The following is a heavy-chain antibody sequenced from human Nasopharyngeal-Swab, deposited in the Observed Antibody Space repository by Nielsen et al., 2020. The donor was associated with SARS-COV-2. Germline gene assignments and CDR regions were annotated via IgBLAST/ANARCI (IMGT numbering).Heavy chain of an antibody. CDR2: ISSSSSTI. Sequence: WIRQPPGKGLEWVSYISSSSSTIYYADSVKGRFTISRDNAKNSLYLQMNSLRDEDTAVYYCARDRYSSSWYSYWYFDLWGRGTLVTVSS. D-gene: IGHD6-13*01. V-gene: IGHV3-48*02. J-gene: IGHJ2*01. CDR3: ARDRYSSSWYSYWYFDL.